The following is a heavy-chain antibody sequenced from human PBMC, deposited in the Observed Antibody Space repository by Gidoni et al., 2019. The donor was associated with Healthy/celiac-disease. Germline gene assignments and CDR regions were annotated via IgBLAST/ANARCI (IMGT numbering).Heavy chain of an antibody. D-gene: IGHD3-10*01. CDR1: GYTFTSYY. CDR2: INPSGGST. CDR3: ATPYGSGTIPYYYYGMDV. Sequence: QVQLVQSGAEVKKPGASVKVSCKASGYTFTSYYMHWVRQAPGQGLEWMGIINPSGGSTSYAQKFQGRVTMTRDTSTSTVYMELSSLRSEDTAVYYCATPYGSGTIPYYYYGMDVWGQGTTVTVSS. V-gene: IGHV1-46*01. J-gene: IGHJ6*02.